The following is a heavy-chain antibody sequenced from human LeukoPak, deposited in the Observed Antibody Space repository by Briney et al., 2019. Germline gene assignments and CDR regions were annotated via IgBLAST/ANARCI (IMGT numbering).Heavy chain of an antibody. Sequence: PGGSLRLSCAASGFTFSSYAMSWARQAPGKGLEWVSAIYGSGDTTYYADSVKGRSTVSRDNSKNTLYLQMDGLRAEDTAVYYCAKMAGMTRQVYYMDVWGKGATVTVSS. J-gene: IGHJ6*03. CDR3: AKMAGMTRQVYYMDV. CDR1: GFTFSSYA. D-gene: IGHD5-24*01. V-gene: IGHV3-23*01. CDR2: IYGSGDTT.